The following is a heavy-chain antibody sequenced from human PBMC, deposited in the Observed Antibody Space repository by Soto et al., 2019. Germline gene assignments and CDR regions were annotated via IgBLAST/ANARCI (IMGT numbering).Heavy chain of an antibody. CDR2: IYTSGST. CDR1: VGSISSYY. D-gene: IGHD3-22*01. V-gene: IGHV4-4*07. CDR3: ARDPINSSGYYYARSFDL. Sequence: SETLSLTCTVSVGSISSYYWSWIRQPAGKGLEWIGRIYTSGSTNYNPSLKSRVTMSVDTSKNQFSLKLSSVTAADTAVYYCARDPINSSGYYYARSFDLWGRGTLVTVSS. J-gene: IGHJ2*01.